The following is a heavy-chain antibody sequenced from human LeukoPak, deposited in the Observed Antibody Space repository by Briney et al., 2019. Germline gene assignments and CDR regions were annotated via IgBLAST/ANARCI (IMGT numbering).Heavy chain of an antibody. Sequence: GGSLRLTCAASGFTFSSYWMSWVRQAPGKGLEWVANIKQDGSEKYYVDSVKGRFTISRDNAKNSLYLQMNSLRAEDTAVYYCAKHGYYGSELKYNFESWGQGTLVTVSP. CDR3: AKHGYYGSELKYNFES. CDR1: GFTFSSYW. D-gene: IGHD3-10*01. J-gene: IGHJ4*02. CDR2: IKQDGSEK. V-gene: IGHV3-7*01.